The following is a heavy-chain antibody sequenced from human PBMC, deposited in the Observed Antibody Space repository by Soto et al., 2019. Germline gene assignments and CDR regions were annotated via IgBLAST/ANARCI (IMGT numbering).Heavy chain of an antibody. D-gene: IGHD3-22*01. V-gene: IGHV3-49*04. Sequence: EVQLVESGGGLVQPERSLRLSCTASGFTFGDYAMSWVRQAPGKGLEWVGFIRSKAYGGTTEYAASVKGRFTISRDDSKSIAYLQMNSLKTEDTAVYYCTRDYYYDSSGYYYWGQGTLVTVSS. CDR3: TRDYYYDSSGYYY. CDR1: GFTFGDYA. CDR2: IRSKAYGGTT. J-gene: IGHJ4*02.